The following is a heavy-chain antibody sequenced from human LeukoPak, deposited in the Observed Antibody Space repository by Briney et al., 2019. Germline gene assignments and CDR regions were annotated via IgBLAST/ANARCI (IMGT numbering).Heavy chain of an antibody. J-gene: IGHJ4*02. CDR1: GGSFSGYY. Sequence: SETLSLTCAVYGGSFSGYYWSWIRQPPGKGLEWIGEINHSGSTNYNPSLKSRVTISVDTSKSQFSLKLSSVTAADTAVYYCARYYYASGSSPSQYFDYWGQGTLVTVSS. CDR2: INHSGST. D-gene: IGHD3-10*01. CDR3: ARYYYASGSSPSQYFDY. V-gene: IGHV4-34*01.